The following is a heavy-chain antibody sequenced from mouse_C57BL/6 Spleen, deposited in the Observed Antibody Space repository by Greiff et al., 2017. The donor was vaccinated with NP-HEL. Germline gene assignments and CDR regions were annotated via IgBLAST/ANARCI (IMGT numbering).Heavy chain of an antibody. Sequence: VQLQQPGAELVMPGASVKLSCKASGYTFTSYWMHWVKQRPGQGLEWIGEIDPSDSYTNSNQKYKGKSTLTVDKSSSTAYMQLSSLTSEDSAVYYCARGSTVVADYFDYWGQGTTLTVSS. CDR2: IDPSDSYT. CDR3: ARGSTVVADYFDY. D-gene: IGHD1-1*01. V-gene: IGHV1-69*01. J-gene: IGHJ2*01. CDR1: GYTFTSYW.